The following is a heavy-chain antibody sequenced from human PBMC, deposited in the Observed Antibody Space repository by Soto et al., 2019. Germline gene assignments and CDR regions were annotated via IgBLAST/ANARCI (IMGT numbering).Heavy chain of an antibody. CDR2: INHSGST. CDR1: GGSFSGYY. D-gene: IGHD2-2*01. Sequence: SETLSLTCAVYGGSFSGYYWSWIRQPPGKGLEWIGEINHSGSTNYNPSLKSRVTISVDTSKDQFSLKLSSVTAADTAVYYCARVRGVYVVPAARNWFDPWGQGTLVTVSS. CDR3: ARVRGVYVVPAARNWFDP. V-gene: IGHV4-34*01. J-gene: IGHJ5*02.